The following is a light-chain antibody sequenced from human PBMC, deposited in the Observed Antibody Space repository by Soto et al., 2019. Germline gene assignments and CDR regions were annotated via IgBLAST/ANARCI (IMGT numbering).Light chain of an antibody. CDR3: QQYNNWPWT. J-gene: IGKJ1*01. CDR2: GAS. Sequence: ETGLTQSPATLSVSPGERATLSCRASQSVSSNLAWYQQKPGQAPRLLIYGASKRATGFPARFSGSGSGTDFTLTISSLQSEDFAVYYCQQYNNWPWTFGQGTKVDI. V-gene: IGKV3-15*01. CDR1: QSVSSN.